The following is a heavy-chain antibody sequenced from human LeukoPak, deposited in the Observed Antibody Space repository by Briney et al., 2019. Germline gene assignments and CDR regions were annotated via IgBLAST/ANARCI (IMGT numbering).Heavy chain of an antibody. V-gene: IGHV1-8*01. CDR3: ARGRMVRGVGNWFDP. CDR2: MNPNSGNT. CDR1: GYTFTSYD. D-gene: IGHD3-10*01. Sequence: GASVKVSCKASGYTFTSYDINWVRQATGQGLEWMGWMNPNSGNTGYAQKFQGRVTMTRNTSISTAYMELSSLRSEDTAVYYCARGRMVRGVGNWFDPWGQGPLVTVSS. J-gene: IGHJ5*02.